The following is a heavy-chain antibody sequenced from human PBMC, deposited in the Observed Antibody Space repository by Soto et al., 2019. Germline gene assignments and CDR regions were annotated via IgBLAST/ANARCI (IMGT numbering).Heavy chain of an antibody. Sequence: QVQLQESGPGLVKPSQTLSLTCTVSGGSISSGDYYWSWIRQPPGKGLEWIGYIYYSGSTYYNPSLKSRVTITGDTAKNQFPLKVSFVAGADTGVYYWACRYRGHDGPQGAGDYWGQGTLVTVSS. CDR1: GGSISSGDYY. D-gene: IGHD5-12*01. CDR2: IYYSGST. CDR3: ACRYRGHDGPQGAGDY. V-gene: IGHV4-30-4*01. J-gene: IGHJ4*02.